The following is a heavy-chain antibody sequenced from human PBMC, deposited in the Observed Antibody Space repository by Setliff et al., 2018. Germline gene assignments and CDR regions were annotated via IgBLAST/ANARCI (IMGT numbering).Heavy chain of an antibody. Sequence: ASVKVSCKASGYTFTGHYIHWVRQAPGQGLEWMGWINPRTGVTNYAQKFKGRVTMTRGTSITTVYMDLSSLKSDDTAVYYCARVRPCGVDCSTGVGGPYYFDHWGQGTLVTVSS. CDR2: INPRTGVT. J-gene: IGHJ4*02. CDR1: GYTFTGHY. CDR3: ARVRPCGVDCSTGVGGPYYFDH. V-gene: IGHV1-2*02. D-gene: IGHD2-21*02.